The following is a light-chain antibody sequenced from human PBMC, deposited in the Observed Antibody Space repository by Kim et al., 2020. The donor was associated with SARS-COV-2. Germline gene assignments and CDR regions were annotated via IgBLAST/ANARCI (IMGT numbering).Light chain of an antibody. CDR1: SLRSYY. Sequence: SSELTQDPAVSVALGQTVRITCQGDSLRSYYATWYQQKPRQAPLLVIFGRNNRPSGIPDRFSGSTSGNTASLTISGAQAEDEADFYCQSRDSGGNVVFGGGTKLTV. J-gene: IGLJ2*01. CDR2: GRN. CDR3: QSRDSGGNVV. V-gene: IGLV3-19*01.